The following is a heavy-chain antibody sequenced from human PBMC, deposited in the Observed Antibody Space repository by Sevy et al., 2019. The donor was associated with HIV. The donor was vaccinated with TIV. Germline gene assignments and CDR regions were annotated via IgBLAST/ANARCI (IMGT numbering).Heavy chain of an antibody. CDR1: GFNLSKVW. Sequence: GGSLRLSCAASGFNLSKVWMSWIRQAPGKGLEGVGHVKSKTEGWTTDYAAPVRGRFAISRDDSKNTLYLEMTSLKTEDTAVYYCATGGSLFQHWGQGTLVTVSS. CDR2: VKSKTEGWTT. J-gene: IGHJ1*01. D-gene: IGHD3-16*01. V-gene: IGHV3-15*01. CDR3: ATGGSLFQH.